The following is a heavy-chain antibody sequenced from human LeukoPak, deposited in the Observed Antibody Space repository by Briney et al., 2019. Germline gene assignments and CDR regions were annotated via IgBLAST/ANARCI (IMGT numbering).Heavy chain of an antibody. Sequence: PGGSLRLSCAASGFSVSSNYMSWVRQAPGKGLEWVSIIYSGGSTNYGGSVTGRFTISRDDSKNTLYLQMSSLRVDDTAVYYCARELPSERQSALDLWGQGTLVSVSS. J-gene: IGHJ1*01. D-gene: IGHD1-1*01. CDR3: ARELPSERQSALDL. V-gene: IGHV3-66*01. CDR1: GFSVSSNY. CDR2: IYSGGST.